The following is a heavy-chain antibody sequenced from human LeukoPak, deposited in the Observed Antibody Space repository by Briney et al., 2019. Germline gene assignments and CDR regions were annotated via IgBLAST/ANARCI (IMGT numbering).Heavy chain of an antibody. J-gene: IGHJ4*02. CDR2: INPNSGGT. D-gene: IGHD2-2*02. Sequence: ASVKVSCKASGYTFTGYYMHWVRQAPGQGLEWMGWINPNSGGTNYAQKFQGRVTMARDTSISTAYMELSRLRSGDTAVYYCARVPSYCSSTSCYIGFDYWGQGTLVTVSS. V-gene: IGHV1-2*02. CDR1: GYTFTGYY. CDR3: ARVPSYCSSTSCYIGFDY.